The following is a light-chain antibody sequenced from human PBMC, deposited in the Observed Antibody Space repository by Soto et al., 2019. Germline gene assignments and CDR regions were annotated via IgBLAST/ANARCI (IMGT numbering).Light chain of an antibody. J-gene: IGLJ1*01. CDR1: SSDIDTYNY. Sequence: QSALTQPASVSGSPGQSITISCTGTSSDIDTYNYVSWYQQHPGKAPKLIIYEVTNRPSGVSNRFSGSKSGDTASLTISGLRAEAEADYYCSSYTGSTDDVFGTGTKLTVL. CDR3: SSYTGSTDDV. V-gene: IGLV2-14*01. CDR2: EVT.